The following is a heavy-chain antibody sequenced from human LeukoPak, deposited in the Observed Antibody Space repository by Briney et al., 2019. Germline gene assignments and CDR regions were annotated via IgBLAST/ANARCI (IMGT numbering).Heavy chain of an antibody. V-gene: IGHV3-NL1*01. D-gene: IGHD5-18*01. CDR3: AKEAMVGMDV. CDR2: IYSGGST. Sequence: GGSLRLSCAASGFTFSSYGMHRVRQAPGKGLEWVSVIYSGGSTFYADSVKGRFTISRDNSKNTLYLQMNSLRAEDTAVYYCAKEAMVGMDVWGQGTTVTVSS. J-gene: IGHJ6*02. CDR1: GFTFSSYG.